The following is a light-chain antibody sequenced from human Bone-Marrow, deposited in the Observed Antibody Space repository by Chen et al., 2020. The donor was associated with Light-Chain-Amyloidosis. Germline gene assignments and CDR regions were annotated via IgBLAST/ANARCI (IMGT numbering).Light chain of an antibody. CDR2: DDS. CDR1: NIGSTS. J-gene: IGLJ3*02. V-gene: IGLV3-21*02. CDR3: QVWDRSSDRPV. Sequence: SYVLTQPSSVSVAPGQTATIACGGNNIGSTSVHWYQQTPGQAPLLVVYDDSDRPSGIPERLSGSNAGNTATLTCSRVEAGEEADYCCQVWDRSSDRPVFGGGTKLTVL.